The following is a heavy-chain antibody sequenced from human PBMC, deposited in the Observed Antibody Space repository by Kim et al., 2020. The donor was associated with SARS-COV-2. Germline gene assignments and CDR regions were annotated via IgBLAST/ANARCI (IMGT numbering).Heavy chain of an antibody. CDR2: IYYSGST. CDR1: GGSISSSSYY. D-gene: IGHD3-10*01. V-gene: IGHV4-39*01. J-gene: IGHJ3*01. CDR3: AKLWFGDPGL. Sequence: SETLSLTCTVSGGSISSSSYYWGWIRQPPWKGLEWIGSIYYSGSTYYNPSLKSRVTISVDTSKNQFSLKLSSVTAADTAVYYCAKLWFGDPGLWGQGTMVTVSS.